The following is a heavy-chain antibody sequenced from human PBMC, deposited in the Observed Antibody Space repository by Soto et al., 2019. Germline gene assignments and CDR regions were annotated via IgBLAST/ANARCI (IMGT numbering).Heavy chain of an antibody. Sequence: QVQLQQWGAGLLKPSETLSLTCAVYGGSFSGYYWSWIRQPPGKGLEWIGEIKHSGSTNYNPSLKSRVTISVATSKNQFSLKLSSVTAADTAVYYCARDYYDSSGRPAIDYWGQGTLVTVSS. V-gene: IGHV4-34*01. D-gene: IGHD3-22*01. CDR2: IKHSGST. J-gene: IGHJ4*02. CDR1: GGSFSGYY. CDR3: ARDYYDSSGRPAIDY.